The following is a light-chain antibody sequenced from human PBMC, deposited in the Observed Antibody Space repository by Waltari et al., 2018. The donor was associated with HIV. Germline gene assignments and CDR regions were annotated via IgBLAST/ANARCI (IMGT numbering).Light chain of an antibody. J-gene: IGLJ1*01. V-gene: IGLV1-40*01. CDR2: GNS. Sequence: SVLTQPPSGSAAPGQRVTISSTGSSSTIGAGYDVHWYQQLPGTAPKLLIYGNSNRPSGVPDRFSGSKSGTSASLAITGLQAEDEADYYCQSYDSSLSGPRVFGTGTKVTVL. CDR3: QSYDSSLSGPRV. CDR1: SSTIGAGYD.